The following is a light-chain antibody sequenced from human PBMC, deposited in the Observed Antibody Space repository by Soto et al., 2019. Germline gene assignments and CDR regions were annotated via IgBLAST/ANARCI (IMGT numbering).Light chain of an antibody. Sequence: EILLTQSPATLWLSPGEGATLACRASQSVGSSLAWYQQNTGKPPRLLIYGASARDTDIPARFSGTGSGTEFTLTISRLQSEDFSVYFCQQYNNSPQTFGPGTQVDIK. CDR1: QSVGSS. CDR2: GAS. V-gene: IGKV3-15*01. CDR3: QQYNNSPQT. J-gene: IGKJ1*01.